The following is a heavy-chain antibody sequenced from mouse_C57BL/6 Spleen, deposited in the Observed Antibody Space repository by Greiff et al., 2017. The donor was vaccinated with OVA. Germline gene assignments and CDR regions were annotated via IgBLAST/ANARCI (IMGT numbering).Heavy chain of an antibody. V-gene: IGHV5-4*01. CDR1: GFTFSSYA. D-gene: IGHD2-2*01. CDR3: ARRSGMVTTGYAMDY. CDR2: ISDGGSYT. J-gene: IGHJ4*01. Sequence: VQLKESGGGLVKPGGSLKLSCAASGFTFSSYAMSWVRQTPEKRLEWVATISDGGSYTYYPDNVKGRFTISRDNAKNNLYLQMSHLKSEDTAMYYCARRSGMVTTGYAMDYWGQGTSVTVSS.